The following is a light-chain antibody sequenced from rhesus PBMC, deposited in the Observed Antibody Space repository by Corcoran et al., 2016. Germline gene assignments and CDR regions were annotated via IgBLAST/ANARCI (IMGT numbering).Light chain of an antibody. CDR3: QHGYGTPYS. CDR1: ENVNNY. Sequence: DIQMTQSPSSLSASVGDRVTITCRASENVNNYLNWYPQKPGKAPKLLIYKASTLQSGVPSRFSGSGSGTYYTFTISSLQPEDVATYYCQHGYGTPYSFGQGTKVEIK. J-gene: IGKJ2*01. V-gene: IGKV1-74*01. CDR2: KAS.